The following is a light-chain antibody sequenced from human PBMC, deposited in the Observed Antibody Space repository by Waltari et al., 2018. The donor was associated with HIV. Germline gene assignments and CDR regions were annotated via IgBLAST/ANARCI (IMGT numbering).Light chain of an antibody. CDR2: AAS. Sequence: DIHLTQAPSFLSASVGDRVTITCRASQVITSYLAWYQQKPGKAPKLLIYAASTLQSGVPSRFSGSGSGTEFTLTLSSLQPEDFATYYCQQLNSYLRTFGQGTRLEIK. J-gene: IGKJ5*01. V-gene: IGKV1-9*01. CDR3: QQLNSYLRT. CDR1: QVITSY.